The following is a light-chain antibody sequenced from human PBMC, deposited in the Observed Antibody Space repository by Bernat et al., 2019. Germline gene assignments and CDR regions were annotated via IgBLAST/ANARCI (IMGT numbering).Light chain of an antibody. J-gene: IGLJ2*01. CDR2: GNS. V-gene: IGLV1-40*01. CDR1: SYNIGAGYD. Sequence: QSVLTQPPSVSGAPGQRVTISCNGSSYNIGAGYDVHWYQQLPGTAPQLLIFGNSNRPSGVPDRFSGSKSGTSASLAITVLQAEDAADYYCQSYDGSLSGSVVFGGGTKLTVL. CDR3: QSYDGSLSGSVV.